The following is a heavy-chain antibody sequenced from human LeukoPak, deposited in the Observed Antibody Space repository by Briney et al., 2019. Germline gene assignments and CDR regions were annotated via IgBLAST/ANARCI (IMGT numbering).Heavy chain of an antibody. D-gene: IGHD1-26*01. V-gene: IGHV1-8*03. CDR1: VYTFTSYD. Sequence: ASVTVSFTASVYTFTSYDINWVRQATGQGLEWMGWMNPNSGNTGYAQKFQGRVTITRNSSISTAYMELSSLRSEDTAVYYCARGDLVGADDTNFDYWGQGTLVTVSS. J-gene: IGHJ4*02. CDR3: ARGDLVGADDTNFDY. CDR2: MNPNSGNT.